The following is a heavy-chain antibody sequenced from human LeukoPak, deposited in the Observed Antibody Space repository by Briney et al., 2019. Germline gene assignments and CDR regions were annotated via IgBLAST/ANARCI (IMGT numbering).Heavy chain of an antibody. J-gene: IGHJ5*02. CDR3: AREDFGVVIHNWFDP. V-gene: IGHV1-69*04. D-gene: IGHD3-3*01. CDR1: GGTFSSYT. CDR2: IIPILGIA. Sequence: SVKVSCKASGGTFSSYTISWVRQAPGQGLEWMGRIIPILGIANYAQKFQGRVTITADKSTSTAYMELSSLRSEDTAVYYCAREDFGVVIHNWFDPGAREPWSPSPQ.